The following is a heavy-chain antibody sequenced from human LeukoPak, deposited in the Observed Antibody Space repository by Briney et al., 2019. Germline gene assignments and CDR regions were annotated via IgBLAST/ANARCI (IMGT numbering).Heavy chain of an antibody. CDR3: ARADNTYYYDSSGTIDY. CDR2: IHYSGST. D-gene: IGHD3-22*01. V-gene: IGHV4-59*12. Sequence: SETLSLTCTVSGGSISGYYWSWIRQPPGRGLEWIGYIHYSGSTYYNPSLKSRVAISVDTSKNQFSLKLSSVTAADTAVYYCARADNTYYYDSSGTIDYWGQGTLVTVSS. J-gene: IGHJ4*02. CDR1: GGSISGYY.